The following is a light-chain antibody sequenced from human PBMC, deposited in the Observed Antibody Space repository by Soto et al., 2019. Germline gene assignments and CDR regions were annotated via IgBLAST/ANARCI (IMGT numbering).Light chain of an antibody. CDR2: EVS. CDR3: SSYTTISTWV. CDR1: SSDVGGYNY. J-gene: IGLJ3*02. Sequence: QSALTQPASVSGSPGQSITISCTGTSSDVGGYNYVSWYQQHPGKAPKLIIYEVSNRPSGVSNRFSGSKSGNTASLTISGLQAEDEADYYCSSYTTISTWVFGGGTELTVL. V-gene: IGLV2-14*01.